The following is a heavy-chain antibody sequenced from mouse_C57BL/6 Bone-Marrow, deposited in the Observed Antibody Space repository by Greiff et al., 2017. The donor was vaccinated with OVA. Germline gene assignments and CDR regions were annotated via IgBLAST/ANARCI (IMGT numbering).Heavy chain of an antibody. V-gene: IGHV1-81*01. CDR3: ARRRTGMFWFAY. D-gene: IGHD4-1*01. J-gene: IGHJ3*01. CDR2: IYPRSGNT. CDR1: GYTFTSYG. Sequence: QVQLKESGAELARPGASVKLSCKASGYTFTSYGISWVKQRTGQGLEWIGEIYPRSGNTYYNEKVKGKATLTAYKSSSTAYMELGSRTSEDSAVYFCARRRTGMFWFAYWGQGTLVTVSA.